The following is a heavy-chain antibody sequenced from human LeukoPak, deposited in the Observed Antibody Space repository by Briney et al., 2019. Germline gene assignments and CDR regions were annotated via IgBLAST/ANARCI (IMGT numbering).Heavy chain of an antibody. CDR1: GGSISTSNYY. CDR2: IYYSGTA. Sequence: SETLSLTCTVSGGSISTSNYYWGWIRQPPGKGLEWIGTIYYSGTAYYNPSLVSRVTISEDTSKNQFSLMLRSVTAADTAVYFCARQASDYFYYYMDVWGKGTTVTVSS. CDR3: ARQASDYFYYYMDV. V-gene: IGHV4-39*01. J-gene: IGHJ6*03.